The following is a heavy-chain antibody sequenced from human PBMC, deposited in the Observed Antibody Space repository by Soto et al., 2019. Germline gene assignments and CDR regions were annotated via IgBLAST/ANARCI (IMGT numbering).Heavy chain of an antibody. J-gene: IGHJ4*02. D-gene: IGHD3-9*01. CDR1: GYTFTSYG. V-gene: IGHV1-18*01. CDR3: ARVRVIYDILTGYYIGDY. Sequence: ASVKVSCKASGYTFTSYGISWVRQAPGQGLEWMGWISAYNGNTNYAQKLQGRVTMTTDTSTSTAYMELRSLRSDDTAVYYCARVRVIYDILTGYYIGDYWGQGTLVTXSS. CDR2: ISAYNGNT.